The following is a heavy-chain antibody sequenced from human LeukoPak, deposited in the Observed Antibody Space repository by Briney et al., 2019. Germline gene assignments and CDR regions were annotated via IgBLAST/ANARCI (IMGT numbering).Heavy chain of an antibody. D-gene: IGHD2-15*01. V-gene: IGHV1-18*01. CDR1: GYTFTSYG. J-gene: IGHJ5*02. CDR2: ISAYNGNT. CDR3: ARNEYIVVAATNWFDP. Sequence: ASVKVSCKASGYTFTSYGISWVRQAPGQGLEWMGWISAYNGNTNYAQKLQGRVTMTTDTSTSTAYTELRSLRSDDTAVYYCARNEYIVVAATNWFDPWGQGTLVTVSS.